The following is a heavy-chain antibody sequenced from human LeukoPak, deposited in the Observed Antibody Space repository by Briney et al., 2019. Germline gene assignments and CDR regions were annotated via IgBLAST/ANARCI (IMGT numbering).Heavy chain of an antibody. J-gene: IGHJ6*02. V-gene: IGHV3-48*01. CDR1: GFTFSSYS. CDR2: ISSSSSTI. D-gene: IGHD2-2*01. CDR3: ARDHIVVVPAAPAMYYYGMDV. Sequence: GGSLRLSCAASGFTFSSYSMNWVRQAPGKGLEWVSYISSSSSTIYYADSVKGRFTISRDNAKNSLYLQMNSLRAEDTAVYYCARDHIVVVPAAPAMYYYGMDVWGQGTTVTVSS.